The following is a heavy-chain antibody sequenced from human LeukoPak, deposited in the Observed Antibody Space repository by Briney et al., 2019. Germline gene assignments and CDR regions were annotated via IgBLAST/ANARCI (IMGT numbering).Heavy chain of an antibody. CDR3: ARRYHYDSSGYAFDI. J-gene: IGHJ3*02. CDR1: GGSISSSSYY. D-gene: IGHD3-22*01. CDR2: IYYSGST. Sequence: PSETLSLTCTVSGGSISSSSYYWGWIRQPPGKGLEWIGSIYYSGSTYYNPSLKSRVTISVDTSKNQFSLKLSSVTAADTAVYYCARRYHYDSSGYAFDIWGQGTMVTVSS. V-gene: IGHV4-39*01.